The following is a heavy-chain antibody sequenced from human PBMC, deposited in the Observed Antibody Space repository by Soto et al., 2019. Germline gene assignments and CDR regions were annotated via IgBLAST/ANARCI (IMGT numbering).Heavy chain of an antibody. Sequence: QVQLQESGPGLVEPSQTLSLTCTVSGASVSSDYYYWSWIRQPPGRGLEWIGHIYNSGSTYSNPSLKSRVTVSLDTSTSQFSLNLSSVTAADTAVYYCARGPSGDKVDYWGQGTLVTVSS. J-gene: IGHJ4*02. CDR1: GASVSSDYYY. D-gene: IGHD1-26*01. V-gene: IGHV4-30-4*01. CDR3: ARGPSGDKVDY. CDR2: IYNSGST.